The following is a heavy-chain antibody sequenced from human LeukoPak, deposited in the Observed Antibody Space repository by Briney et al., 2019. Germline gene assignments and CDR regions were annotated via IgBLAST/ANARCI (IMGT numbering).Heavy chain of an antibody. CDR1: GGSFSAYY. V-gene: IGHV4-34*01. J-gene: IGHJ5*02. CDR3: ARARRRFDP. Sequence: SETLSLTCAVYGGSFSAYYWSRLRQPPGKGLEWIGEINHSGSTNYNPSLKSRVTISVDTSKNQFSLKLSSVTAADTAVYYCARARRRFDPWGQGTLVTVSS. CDR2: INHSGST.